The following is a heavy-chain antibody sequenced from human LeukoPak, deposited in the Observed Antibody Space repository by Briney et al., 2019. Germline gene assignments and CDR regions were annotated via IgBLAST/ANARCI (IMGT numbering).Heavy chain of an antibody. Sequence: GGSLRLSCAASGFTFSSYAMSWVPQSPGKRLEWFSAISGGGGTTYYADSVKGRFTISRDNPKNTLFLQMNSLIAEDTAVYYCAKDSGPYTSGYYGHWGQGTLVTVSS. V-gene: IGHV3-23*01. CDR1: GFTFSSYA. CDR2: ISGGGGTT. D-gene: IGHD3-22*01. CDR3: AKDSGPYTSGYYGH. J-gene: IGHJ4*02.